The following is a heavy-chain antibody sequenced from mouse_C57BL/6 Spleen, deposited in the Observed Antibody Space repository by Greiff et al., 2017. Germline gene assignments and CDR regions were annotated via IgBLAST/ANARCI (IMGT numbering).Heavy chain of an antibody. Sequence: QVQLKQPGAELVMPGASVKLSCKASGYTFTSYWMHWVKQRPGQGLEWIGEIDPSDSYTNYNQKFKGKSTLTVDKSSSTAYMQLSSLTSEDSAVYYCASPRYIDVWGTGTTVTVSS. V-gene: IGHV1-69*01. CDR2: IDPSDSYT. CDR1: GYTFTSYW. J-gene: IGHJ1*03. CDR3: ASPRYIDV.